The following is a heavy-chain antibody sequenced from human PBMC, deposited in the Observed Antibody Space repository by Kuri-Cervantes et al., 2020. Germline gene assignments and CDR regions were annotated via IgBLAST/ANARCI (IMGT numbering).Heavy chain of an antibody. J-gene: IGHJ4*02. D-gene: IGHD6-19*01. V-gene: IGHV3-30*02. CDR1: GFTFSSYA. Sequence: GESLKISCAASGFTFSSYAMHWVRQAPGKGLEWVAFIWADGSRQDYADSVRGRFIISRDNSKNTVYLQMNSLKPEDTAVYYCARDPPGSGWSLDYWGQGNLVTVSS. CDR2: IWADGSRQ. CDR3: ARDPPGSGWSLDY.